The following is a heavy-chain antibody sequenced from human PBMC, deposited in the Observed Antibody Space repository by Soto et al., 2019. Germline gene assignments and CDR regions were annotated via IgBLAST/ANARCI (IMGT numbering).Heavy chain of an antibody. J-gene: IGHJ6*03. CDR2: IWYDGSNK. Sequence: GGSLRLSCAASGFTFSSYGMHWVRQAPGKGLEWVAVIWYDGSNKYYADSVKGRFTISRDNSKNTLYLQMNSLRAEDTAGYYCAGSYYDFWSGYQYLDYYYYMDVWGKGTTVTVSS. CDR3: AGSYYDFWSGYQYLDYYYYMDV. V-gene: IGHV3-33*01. CDR1: GFTFSSYG. D-gene: IGHD3-3*01.